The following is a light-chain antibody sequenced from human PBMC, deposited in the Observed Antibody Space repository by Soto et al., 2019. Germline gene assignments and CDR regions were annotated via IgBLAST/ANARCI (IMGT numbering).Light chain of an antibody. CDR1: QSISPY. CDR2: AAS. J-gene: IGKJ3*01. V-gene: IGKV1-39*01. Sequence: TQSRSSLSAFVGDEVTITCRASQSISPYLNWYQQRPGKAPKLLVYAASSLQSGVPSRFRGSGSETDFTLTISSLQAEDFATYFCQQTYSTPFTFGPGTKVDIK. CDR3: QQTYSTPFT.